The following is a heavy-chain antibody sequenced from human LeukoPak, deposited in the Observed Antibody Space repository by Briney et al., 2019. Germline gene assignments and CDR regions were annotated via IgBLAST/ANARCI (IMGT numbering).Heavy chain of an antibody. CDR3: ARAASGDGRAFDI. D-gene: IGHD2-15*01. Sequence: SETLSLTCTVSGGSVSSSSYYWGWIRQPPGKGLEWIGSIYYSGSTYYNPSLKTRVTISVDTSKNQLSLKLRSVNPADTAVYYCARAASGDGRAFDIWGKGTMVTVSS. J-gene: IGHJ3*02. CDR1: GGSVSSSSYY. CDR2: IYYSGST. V-gene: IGHV4-39*07.